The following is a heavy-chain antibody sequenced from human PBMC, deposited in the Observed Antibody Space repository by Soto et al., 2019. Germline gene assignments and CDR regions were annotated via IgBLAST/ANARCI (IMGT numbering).Heavy chain of an antibody. Sequence: PGGSLRLSCAASGFTFSSYEMNWVRQAPGKGLEWVSYISSSGSTIYYADSVKGRFTISRDNAKNSLYLQMNSLRAEDTAVYYCARLRPPYYDFWSGALEYYYYGMDVWGQGTTVTVSS. CDR1: GFTFSSYE. J-gene: IGHJ6*02. CDR2: ISSSGSTI. D-gene: IGHD3-3*01. CDR3: ARLRPPYYDFWSGALEYYYYGMDV. V-gene: IGHV3-48*03.